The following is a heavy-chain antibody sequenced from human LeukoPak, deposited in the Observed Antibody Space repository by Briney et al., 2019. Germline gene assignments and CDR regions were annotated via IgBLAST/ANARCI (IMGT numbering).Heavy chain of an antibody. CDR3: AKERDYRVSTSCDY. V-gene: IGHV3-7*01. CDR2: IKQDGSEK. D-gene: IGHD3-10*01. CDR1: GFTFSSYW. J-gene: IGHJ4*02. Sequence: GGSLRLSCAASGFTFSSYWMSWVRQAPGKGLEWVANIKQDGSEKYYVDSVKGRFTISRDNAENSLYLQMNSLRAEDTAVYYCAKERDYRVSTSCDYWGQGTQVTVSS.